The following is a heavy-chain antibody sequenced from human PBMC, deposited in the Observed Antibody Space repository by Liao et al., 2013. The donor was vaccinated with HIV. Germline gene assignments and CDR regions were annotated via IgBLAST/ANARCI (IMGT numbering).Heavy chain of an antibody. J-gene: IGHJ6*03. CDR2: IYSTGST. Sequence: QVHLQESGPGLVKPSETLSLTCTFSGASVTSGTSYWTWIRLPAGRGLEWIGRIYSTGSTSYSPSLEGRVTISVDTSKNQFSLKLRSVTAADTAVYYCARAQWRKITCEGFVCYYYIHYLDVWGRGTTVTISS. V-gene: IGHV4-61*02. CDR1: GASVTSGTSY. CDR3: ARAQWRKITCEGFVCYYYIHYLDV. D-gene: IGHD6-19*01.